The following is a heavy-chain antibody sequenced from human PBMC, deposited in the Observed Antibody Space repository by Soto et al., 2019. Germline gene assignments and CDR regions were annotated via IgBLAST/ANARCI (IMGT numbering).Heavy chain of an antibody. D-gene: IGHD3-3*01. V-gene: IGHV1-69*13. CDR3: ARYRDFGVVIIDY. Sequence: SVKVSCKASGGTFSSYAISWVRQAPGQGLEWMGGIIPIFGTANYAQKFQGRVTITADESTSTAYMELSSLRSEDTAVYYCARYRDFGVVIIDYWGQGTLVTVS. CDR1: GGTFSSYA. CDR2: IIPIFGTA. J-gene: IGHJ4*02.